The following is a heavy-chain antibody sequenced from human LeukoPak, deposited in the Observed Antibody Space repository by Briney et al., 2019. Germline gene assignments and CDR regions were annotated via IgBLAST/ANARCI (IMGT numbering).Heavy chain of an antibody. CDR1: GFTFSSYA. D-gene: IGHD2-15*01. CDR2: ISGSGGST. V-gene: IGHV3-23*01. CDR3: ARVKRDCSGGSCYSYDY. Sequence: GGSLRLSCAASGFTFSSYAMSWVRQAPGKGLEWVSAISGSGGSTYYADSVRGRFTISRDNSKNTLYLQMNSLRAEDTAVYYCARVKRDCSGGSCYSYDYWGQGTLVTVSS. J-gene: IGHJ4*02.